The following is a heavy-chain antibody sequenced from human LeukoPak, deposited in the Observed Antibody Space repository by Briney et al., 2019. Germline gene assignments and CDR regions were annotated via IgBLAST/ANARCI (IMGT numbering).Heavy chain of an antibody. CDR3: AKRGSTYLAYYFDD. CDR2: IYHTGSS. CDR1: GASISKSDFY. V-gene: IGHV4-39*01. Sequence: NPSETLSLTCTVSGASISKSDFYWAWIRQPPGKGLEWLGSIYHTGSSYSSPPLGSRVTISVDTSNNQFSLNLSSVTAADTAIYFCAKRGSTYLAYYFDDWGKGTLVTVSS. D-gene: IGHD1-1*01. J-gene: IGHJ4*02.